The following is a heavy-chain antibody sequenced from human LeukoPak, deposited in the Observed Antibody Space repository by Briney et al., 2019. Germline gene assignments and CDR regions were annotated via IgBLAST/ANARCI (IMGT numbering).Heavy chain of an antibody. D-gene: IGHD3-22*01. Sequence: QPGGSLRLSCAASGFTFSNYWMHWVRQAPGKGLVWVSRINTVGSSTIYADSVKGRFTISRDNAKNTLYLQMNSLSAEDTAVYYCAIFHDYYDTSGAPGYWGQGTLVTVSS. J-gene: IGHJ4*02. V-gene: IGHV3-74*01. CDR3: AIFHDYYDTSGAPGY. CDR2: INTVGSST. CDR1: GFTFSNYW.